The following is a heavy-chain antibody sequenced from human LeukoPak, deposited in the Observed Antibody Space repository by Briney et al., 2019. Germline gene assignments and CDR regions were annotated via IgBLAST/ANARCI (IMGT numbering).Heavy chain of an antibody. Sequence: SETLSFTCTGSGGSISSYYWNWIRQPAGKGLKWIGRMYVSVNTNYNSSLKSRVTMSLDTSTNQFSLKLSSVTAADTAVYYCARERSTTVNTFYFDSWGQGTLVTVSS. V-gene: IGHV4-4*07. J-gene: IGHJ4*02. CDR2: MYVSVNT. D-gene: IGHD4-11*01. CDR3: ARERSTTVNTFYFDS. CDR1: GGSISSYY.